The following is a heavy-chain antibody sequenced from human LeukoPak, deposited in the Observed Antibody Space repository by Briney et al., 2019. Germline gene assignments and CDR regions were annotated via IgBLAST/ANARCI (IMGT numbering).Heavy chain of an antibody. V-gene: IGHV3-53*01. Sequence: GGSLRLSRAASVFTVSSNYMSWVTQAPGKGLEWVSVIYSGGSTYYADSVKGRFTISRDNSKNTLYLQMNSLRAEDTAVYYCASGSGSYRTPYYYMDVWGTGTTVTVSS. CDR1: VFTVSSNY. CDR3: ASGSGSYRTPYYYMDV. CDR2: IYSGGST. D-gene: IGHD3-10*01. J-gene: IGHJ6*03.